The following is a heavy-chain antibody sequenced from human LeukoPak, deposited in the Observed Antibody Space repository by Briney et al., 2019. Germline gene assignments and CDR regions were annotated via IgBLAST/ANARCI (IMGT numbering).Heavy chain of an antibody. J-gene: IGHJ4*02. CDR3: ARGNKKGEYEDPFDY. Sequence: GASVKVSCKASGGTFSSYAISWVRQAPGQGLEWMGGIIPIFGTANYAQKFQGRVTITTDESTSTAYMELSSLRSEDTAVYYCARGNKKGEYEDPFDYWGQGTLVTVSS. D-gene: IGHD2/OR15-2a*01. V-gene: IGHV1-69*05. CDR1: GGTFSSYA. CDR2: IIPIFGTA.